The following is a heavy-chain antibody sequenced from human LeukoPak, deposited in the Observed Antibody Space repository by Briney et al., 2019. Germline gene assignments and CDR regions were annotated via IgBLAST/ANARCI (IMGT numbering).Heavy chain of an antibody. CDR3: ARSPPSGSPY. CDR1: GFTFSSYS. CDR2: ISSSGSYI. J-gene: IGHJ4*02. D-gene: IGHD1-26*01. Sequence: GGSLRLSCAASGFTFSSYSMNWVRQAPGKGLEWVSSISSSGSYIYYADSVKGRFTISRDNAKNSLYLQMNSLRAEDKAVYYCARSPPSGSPYWGQGTLVTVSS. V-gene: IGHV3-21*01.